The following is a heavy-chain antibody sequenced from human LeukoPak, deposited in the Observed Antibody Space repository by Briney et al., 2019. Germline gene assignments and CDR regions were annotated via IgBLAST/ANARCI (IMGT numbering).Heavy chain of an antibody. CDR3: ARERHGGYSYGFSFDY. CDR1: GDSINSYY. J-gene: IGHJ4*02. Sequence: PSETLSLTCTVSGDSINSYYWNWIRQSAGKGLEWIARIYIGGTTNYNPSLKSRVTISLDASKNQFSVNLNSVTAADTAIYYCARERHGGYSYGFSFDYWGQGTLVTVSS. CDR2: IYIGGTT. V-gene: IGHV4-4*07. D-gene: IGHD5-18*01.